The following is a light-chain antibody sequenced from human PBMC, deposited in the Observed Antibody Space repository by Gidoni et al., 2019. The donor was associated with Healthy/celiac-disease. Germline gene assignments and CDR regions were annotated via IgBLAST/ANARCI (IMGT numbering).Light chain of an antibody. CDR2: GAS. CDR3: QQYGSSRIT. CDR1: QSVSSSY. V-gene: IGKV3-20*01. J-gene: IGKJ3*01. Sequence: EIVLTQSPGTLSLSPGERATLSCRASQSVSSSYLAWYQQKPGQAPRLLIHGASSRATGIPDRFSGSGSGTDFTLTISRLEPEDFAVYYCQQYGSSRITFGPGTKVDIK.